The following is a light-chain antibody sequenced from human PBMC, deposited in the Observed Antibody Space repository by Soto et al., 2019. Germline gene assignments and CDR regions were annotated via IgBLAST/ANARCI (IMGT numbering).Light chain of an antibody. J-gene: IGKJ4*01. CDR1: QSISSN. CDR2: RAS. CDR3: QQYNNWPRAT. V-gene: IGKV3-15*01. Sequence: VMTQSPAILSVSPGERATLSCRASQSISSNLAWYQQKPGQAPRLLMFRASTRATGFPARFSGSGSGTEFNLTISSLQSEDFAVYYCQQYNNWPRATFGGGTKV.